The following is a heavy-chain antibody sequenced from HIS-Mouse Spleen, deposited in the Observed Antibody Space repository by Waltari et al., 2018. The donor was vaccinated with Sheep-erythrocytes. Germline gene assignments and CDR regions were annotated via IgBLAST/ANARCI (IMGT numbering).Heavy chain of an antibody. CDR3: AQTGATTPHFDY. CDR2: IIPILGIA. J-gene: IGHJ4*02. D-gene: IGHD1-26*01. V-gene: IGHV1-69*04. CDR1: GGTFSSYA. Sequence: QVQLVQSGAEVNKPGSSVKVSCKASGGTFSSYAIIWVRQAPGQGLEWMGRIIPILGIANYAQKFQGRVTITADKSTSTAYMELSSLRSEDTAVYYCAQTGATTPHFDYWGQGTLVTVSS.